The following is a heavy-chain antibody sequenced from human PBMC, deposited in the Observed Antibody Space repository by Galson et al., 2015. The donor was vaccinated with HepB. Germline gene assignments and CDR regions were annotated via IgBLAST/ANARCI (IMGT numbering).Heavy chain of an antibody. J-gene: IGHJ4*02. D-gene: IGHD3-3*01. Sequence: SLRLSCAASGFTLSDYYMSWIRQAPGKGLEWVSYISSSGSTIYYADSVKGRFTISRDNAKNSLYLQMSSLRAEDTAVYYCARAPVFYSIWSGYFGPLDYWGQGTLVTVSS. CDR3: ARAPVFYSIWSGYFGPLDY. V-gene: IGHV3-11*01. CDR2: ISSSGSTI. CDR1: GFTLSDYY.